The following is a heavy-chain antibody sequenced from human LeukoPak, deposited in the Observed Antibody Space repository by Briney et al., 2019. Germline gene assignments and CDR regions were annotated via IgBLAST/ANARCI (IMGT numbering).Heavy chain of an antibody. Sequence: ASVKVSCKASGYTFTNYDINWVRPATGQGLEWMGWMYPNSGTTGYAQKFLGRVTITRNTSISTTYMELSSLRSEDTAVYCARGRSPGTSMEYYYYMDVWGKGTTVTVSS. CDR1: GYTFTNYD. J-gene: IGHJ6*03. V-gene: IGHV1-8*03. D-gene: IGHD1-1*01. CDR3: ARGRSPGTSMEYYYYMDV. CDR2: MYPNSGTT.